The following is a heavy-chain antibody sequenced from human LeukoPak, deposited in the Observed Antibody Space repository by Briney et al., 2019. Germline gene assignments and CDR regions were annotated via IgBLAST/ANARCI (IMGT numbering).Heavy chain of an antibody. J-gene: IGHJ4*02. V-gene: IGHV3-74*01. CDR1: GFTFTTYW. CDR3: VSFYETY. D-gene: IGHD2/OR15-2a*01. Sequence: GGSLRLSCAASGFTFTTYWMHWVRQAPGKGLVWVSHINSDGSITSYADSVKGRFTISRDNAKNTVYLQMNSLRAEDTAVYYCVSFYETYWGRGTLVTVSS. CDR2: INSDGSIT.